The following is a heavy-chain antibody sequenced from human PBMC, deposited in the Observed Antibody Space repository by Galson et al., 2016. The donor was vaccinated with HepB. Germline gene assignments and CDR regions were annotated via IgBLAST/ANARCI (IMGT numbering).Heavy chain of an antibody. J-gene: IGHJ4*02. CDR1: GYRFSSYG. V-gene: IGHV1-18*01. CDR3: ARPAARFGEMYPFDH. CDR2: ISGYNGNT. Sequence: SVKVSCKASGYRFSSYGIIWVRQAPGQGLEWMGWISGYNGNTNYVQKFQGRVTMTADTSTSTAYMEVRSLRSDDTAVYYCARPAARFGEMYPFDHWGQGTLVTVSS. D-gene: IGHD3-10*01.